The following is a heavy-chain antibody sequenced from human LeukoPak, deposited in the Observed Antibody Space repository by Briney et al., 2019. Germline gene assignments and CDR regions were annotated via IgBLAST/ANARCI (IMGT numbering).Heavy chain of an antibody. Sequence: SETLSLTCTVSGGFISSYYWSWIRQSPGKGLEWIGYIYYSGSTNYNPSLKSRVTISVDTSKNQFSLKLSSVTAADTAVYYCARYGNGYYYVAYFDYWGQGTLVTVSS. D-gene: IGHD3-22*01. J-gene: IGHJ4*02. CDR3: ARYGNGYYYVAYFDY. V-gene: IGHV4-59*08. CDR1: GGFISSYY. CDR2: IYYSGST.